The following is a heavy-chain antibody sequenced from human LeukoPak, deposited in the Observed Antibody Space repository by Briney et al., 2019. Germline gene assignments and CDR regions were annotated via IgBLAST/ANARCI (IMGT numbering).Heavy chain of an antibody. J-gene: IGHJ4*02. V-gene: IGHV3-33*01. Sequence: GGSLRLSCAASGFTFSSYGMHWVRQAPGKGLEWVAVIWYDGSNKYYADSVKGRFTISRDNSKNTLYLQMSSLRAEDTAVYYCARDRKLGLRGYDPEFDYWGQGTLVTVSS. CDR3: ARDRKLGLRGYDPEFDY. D-gene: IGHD5-12*01. CDR2: IWYDGSNK. CDR1: GFTFSSYG.